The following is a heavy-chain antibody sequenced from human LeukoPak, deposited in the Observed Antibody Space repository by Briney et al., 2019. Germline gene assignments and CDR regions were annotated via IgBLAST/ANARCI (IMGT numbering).Heavy chain of an antibody. CDR2: INAGNGNT. Sequence: PGGSLRLSCAASGYTFTSYAMHWVRQAPGQRLEWMGWINAGNGNTKYSQKFQGRVTITRDTSASTAYMELSSLRSEDTAVYYCARDPAAVAGTGWFDPWGQGTLVTVSS. CDR3: ARDPAAVAGTGWFDP. D-gene: IGHD6-19*01. CDR1: GYTFTSYA. J-gene: IGHJ5*02. V-gene: IGHV1-3*01.